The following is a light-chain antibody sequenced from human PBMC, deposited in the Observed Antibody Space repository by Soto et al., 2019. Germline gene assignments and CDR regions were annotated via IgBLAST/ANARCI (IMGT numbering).Light chain of an antibody. CDR3: QSYDGPVV. CDR1: SGSIASNY. V-gene: IGLV6-57*04. CDR2: ENN. Sequence: FMLTQPHSVSESPGKTVTISCTRSSGSIASNYVHWYQQRPGSAPTTVIYENNHRPSGVPDRFSGSIDSAFNSAFLTISGVMTEDEADYYCQSYDGPVVFGGGTKLTVL. J-gene: IGLJ2*01.